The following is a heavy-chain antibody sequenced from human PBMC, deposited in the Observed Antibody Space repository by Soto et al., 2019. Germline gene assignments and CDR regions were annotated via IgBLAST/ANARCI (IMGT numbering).Heavy chain of an antibody. J-gene: IGHJ5*02. Sequence: SLTCTVSGGSISSYYWSWIRQPPGKGLEWIGRIYTSGSTNYNPSLKSRVTMSVDTSKNQFSLKLSSVTAADTAVYYCARVHLNYYDSSGSPNWFDPWGQGTLVTVSS. CDR3: ARVHLNYYDSSGSPNWFDP. CDR2: IYTSGST. D-gene: IGHD3-22*01. V-gene: IGHV4-4*07. CDR1: GGSISSYY.